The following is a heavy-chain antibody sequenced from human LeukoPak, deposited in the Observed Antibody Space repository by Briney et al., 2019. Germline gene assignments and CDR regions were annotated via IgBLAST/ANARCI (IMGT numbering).Heavy chain of an antibody. J-gene: IGHJ4*02. CDR2: VYRTGNA. CDR3: AKARGYGSGYFEY. D-gene: IGHD3-10*01. CDR1: GGSFNGYY. Sequence: SETLSLTCAVYGGSFNGYYWSWIRQPPGKGLEWIGVVYRTGNAYYNPSLKSRVTISIDTSKNQFSLNLTSVTAADTAVYFCAKARGYGSGYFEYWGQGILVPVSS. V-gene: IGHV4-34*01.